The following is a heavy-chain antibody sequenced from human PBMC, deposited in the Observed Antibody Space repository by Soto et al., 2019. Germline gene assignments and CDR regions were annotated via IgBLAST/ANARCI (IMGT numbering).Heavy chain of an antibody. CDR2: ISAYNGNT. Sequence: QVQLVQSGAEVKKPGASVKVSCKASGYTFTSYGISWVRQAPGQGLEWMGWISAYNGNTNYAQKLQGRVTMTTDTSTSTADMELRSLRSDDTAVYYCARERGSSYYDFWSGPGYYYYMDVWGKGTTVTVSS. V-gene: IGHV1-18*01. J-gene: IGHJ6*03. CDR3: ARERGSSYYDFWSGPGYYYYMDV. CDR1: GYTFTSYG. D-gene: IGHD3-3*01.